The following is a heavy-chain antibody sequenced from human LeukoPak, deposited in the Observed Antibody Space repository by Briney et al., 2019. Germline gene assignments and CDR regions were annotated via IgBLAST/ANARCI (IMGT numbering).Heavy chain of an antibody. D-gene: IGHD4-11*01. CDR3: ARVDYSNLFAY. CDR1: GGSISSYY. V-gene: IGHV4-59*01. Sequence: SETLSLTCTVSGGSISSYYWSWIRQPPGKGLEWIGYIYYSGSTNYNPSLKSRVTISVDTSKNQFSLKLSSVTAADTAVYYCARVDYSNLFAYLGQGTLVTVSS. CDR2: IYYSGST. J-gene: IGHJ4*02.